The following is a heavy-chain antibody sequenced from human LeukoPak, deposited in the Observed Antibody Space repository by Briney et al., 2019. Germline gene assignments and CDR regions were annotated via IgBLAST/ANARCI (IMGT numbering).Heavy chain of an antibody. V-gene: IGHV3-7*01. Sequence: GGSLRLSCAVSGFTFSSYWMSWVRQAPGKGLEWVANIKQDGSEKYYVDSVKGRFTISRDNAKNSLYLQMNSLRAEDTAVYYCARDRGVVAAIFDYWGQGTLVTVSS. CDR1: GFTFSSYW. J-gene: IGHJ4*02. D-gene: IGHD2-15*01. CDR2: IKQDGSEK. CDR3: ARDRGVVAAIFDY.